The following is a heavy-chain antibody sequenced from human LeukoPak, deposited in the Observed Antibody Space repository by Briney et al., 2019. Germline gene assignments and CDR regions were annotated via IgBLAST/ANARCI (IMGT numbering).Heavy chain of an antibody. CDR1: GFTFSSYS. V-gene: IGHV3-21*01. CDR3: ARVHYGDLGDYFDY. CDR2: ISSSSSYI. D-gene: IGHD4-17*01. J-gene: IGHJ4*02. Sequence: GGSLRLSCAASGFTFSSYSMNWVRQAPGKGLEWVSSISSSSSYIYYADSVKGRFTISRDNAKNSLYLQMNSLRAEDTAVYYCARVHYGDLGDYFDYWGQGTLVTVSS.